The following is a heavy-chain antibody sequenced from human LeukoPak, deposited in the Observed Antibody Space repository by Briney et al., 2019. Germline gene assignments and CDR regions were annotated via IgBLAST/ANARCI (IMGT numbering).Heavy chain of an antibody. V-gene: IGHV3-48*04. CDR2: ISSSSSTI. D-gene: IGHD3-10*01. CDR3: ARGVYGSGSYYTYNWFDP. CDR1: GFTFSSYS. Sequence: GGSLRLSCAASGFTFSSYSMNWVRQAPGKGLEWVSYISSSSSTIYYADSVKGRFTISRDNAKNSLYLQMNSLRAEDTAVYYCARGVYGSGSYYTYNWFDPWGQGTLVTVSS. J-gene: IGHJ5*02.